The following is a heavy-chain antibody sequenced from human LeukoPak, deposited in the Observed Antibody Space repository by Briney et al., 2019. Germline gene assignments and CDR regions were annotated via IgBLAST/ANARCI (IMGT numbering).Heavy chain of an antibody. D-gene: IGHD3-3*01. CDR3: ATDPRTTVFGTFRYYYMDV. V-gene: IGHV1-2*02. CDR2: INPDSGYT. Sequence: GASVKVSCKTSGYTFTDYYIHWVRQAPGQGLEWMGCINPDSGYTNYAQKFQGRVTMTRDTSINTAYMELSRLTSDDTAVYYCATDPRTTVFGTFRYYYMDVWGEGTTVAVSS. CDR1: GYTFTDYY. J-gene: IGHJ6*03.